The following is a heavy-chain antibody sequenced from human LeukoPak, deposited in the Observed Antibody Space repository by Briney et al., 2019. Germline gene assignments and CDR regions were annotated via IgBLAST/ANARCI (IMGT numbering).Heavy chain of an antibody. V-gene: IGHV1-58*02. Sequence: SVKVSRKASGFTFTSSAMQWVRQARGQRLEWIGWIVVGSGNTNYAQKFQERVTIIRDMSTSTAYMELSSLRSEDTAVYYCAAGYPSSGSPGGYWGQGTLVTVSS. CDR2: IVVGSGNT. J-gene: IGHJ4*02. CDR3: AAGYPSSGSPGGY. D-gene: IGHD1-26*01. CDR1: GFTFTSSA.